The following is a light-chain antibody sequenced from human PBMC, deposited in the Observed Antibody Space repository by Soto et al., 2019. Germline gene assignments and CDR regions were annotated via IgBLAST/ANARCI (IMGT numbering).Light chain of an antibody. CDR2: GAS. V-gene: IGKV3-15*01. CDR1: QSVSSN. Sequence: EIVMTQSPATLSVSPGERATLSCGASQSVSSNLAWYQQKPGQAPRLLIYGASTRATGIPARFSSSGSGTEFTLTISSLQSEDFAAYYCLQYNYFWTFGQGTKVEIK. CDR3: LQYNYFWT. J-gene: IGKJ1*01.